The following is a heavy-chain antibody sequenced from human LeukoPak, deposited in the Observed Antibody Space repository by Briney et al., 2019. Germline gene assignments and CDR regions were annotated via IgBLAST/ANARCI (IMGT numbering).Heavy chain of an antibody. D-gene: IGHD2-15*01. J-gene: IGHJ4*02. CDR2: ISGSGGST. CDR1: GFTFSSYA. V-gene: IGHV3-23*01. CDR3: AKDVLGYCSGGSCYES. Sequence: GGSLRLSCAASGFTFSSYAMSWVRQAPGKGLEWVSAISGSGGSTYYADSVKGRFTISRDNSKNTLYLQMNSLRAEDTAVYYCAKDVLGYCSGGSCYESWGQGTLVTVSS.